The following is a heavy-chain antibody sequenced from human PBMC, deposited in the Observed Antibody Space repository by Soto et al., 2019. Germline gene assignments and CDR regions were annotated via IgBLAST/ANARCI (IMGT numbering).Heavy chain of an antibody. V-gene: IGHV1-69*01. Sequence: QVQLVQSGAEVKKPGSSVKVSCKASGGTFSSYAISWVRQAPGQGLEWMGGIIPIFGTANYAQKFQGRVTITADESTSTAYMELSSLRSEDTAVYYCARDCSSTSCCFYYGMDVWGQGTTVTVSS. J-gene: IGHJ6*02. CDR2: IIPIFGTA. CDR1: GGTFSSYA. CDR3: ARDCSSTSCCFYYGMDV. D-gene: IGHD2-2*01.